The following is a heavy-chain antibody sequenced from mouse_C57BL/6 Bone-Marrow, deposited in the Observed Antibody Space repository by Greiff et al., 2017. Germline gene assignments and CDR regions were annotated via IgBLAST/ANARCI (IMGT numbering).Heavy chain of an antibody. D-gene: IGHD2-1*01. CDR2: IDPNSGGT. CDR3: AHGNYFYWYFDV. Sequence: VQLQQSGAELVKPGASVKLSCKASGFTFTCYWMHWVKQRPGRGLEWIGWIDPNSGGTKYNEKFKSKATLTVDKPSSTAYMQLSSLTSEDSAVYYCAHGNYFYWYFDVWGTGTTVTVSS. J-gene: IGHJ1*03. CDR1: GFTFTCYW. V-gene: IGHV1-72*01.